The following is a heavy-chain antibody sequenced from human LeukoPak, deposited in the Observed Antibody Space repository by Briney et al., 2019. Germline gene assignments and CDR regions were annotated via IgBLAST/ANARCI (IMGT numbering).Heavy chain of an antibody. Sequence: GGSLRLSCAASGFTFSDYYMSWIRQAPGKGLEWVSYISSSGSTMYYADSVKGRFTISRDNAKNSLYLQMNSLRAEDTAVYYCARESTNSSSWYEYYYYYMDVWGKGTTVTISS. CDR3: ARESTNSSSWYEYYYYYMDV. CDR1: GFTFSDYY. D-gene: IGHD6-13*01. V-gene: IGHV3-11*01. J-gene: IGHJ6*03. CDR2: ISSSGSTM.